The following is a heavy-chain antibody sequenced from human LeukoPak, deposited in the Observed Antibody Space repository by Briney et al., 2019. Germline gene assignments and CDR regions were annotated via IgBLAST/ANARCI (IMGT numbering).Heavy chain of an antibody. Sequence: GGSLRLSCAASGFTFSSYSMNWVRQAPGKGLEWVSYISSSSSTIYYAASVKGRFTISRDNAKNSLDLQMNSLRAEDTAVYYCARDRNFAAAGYLFDYWGQGTLVTVSS. CDR2: ISSSSSTI. CDR1: GFTFSSYS. CDR3: ARDRNFAAAGYLFDY. J-gene: IGHJ4*02. V-gene: IGHV3-48*01. D-gene: IGHD6-13*01.